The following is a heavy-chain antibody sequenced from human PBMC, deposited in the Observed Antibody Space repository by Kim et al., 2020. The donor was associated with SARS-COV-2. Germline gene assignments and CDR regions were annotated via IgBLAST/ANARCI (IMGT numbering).Heavy chain of an antibody. V-gene: IGHV3-23*01. D-gene: IGHD3-10*01. CDR2: ISASGDNT. Sequence: GGSLRLSCSASGFIFSNYAVSWVRQAAGQGLEWVSVISASGDNTHYAGSVKGRFTVSRDNSKNSLYLQMNSLRAEDTAVYYCVGHPGDFGELHFSYGLDVWGQGTTVTVSS. CDR3: VGHPGDFGELHFSYGLDV. CDR1: GFIFSNYA. J-gene: IGHJ6*02.